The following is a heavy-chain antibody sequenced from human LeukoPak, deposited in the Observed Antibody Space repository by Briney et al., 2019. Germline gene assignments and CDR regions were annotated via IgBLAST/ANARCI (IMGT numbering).Heavy chain of an antibody. CDR3: ARDRAEYSSSSGSFDY. CDR1: GYTFTSYY. V-gene: IGHV1-46*01. Sequence: GASVKVSCKASGYTFTSYYMHWVRQAPGQGLEWMGIINPSGGSTSYAQKFQGRVTMTRDMSTSTVYMELSSLRSEDTAVYYCARDRAEYSSSSGSFDYWGQGTLVTVSS. D-gene: IGHD6-6*01. J-gene: IGHJ4*02. CDR2: INPSGGST.